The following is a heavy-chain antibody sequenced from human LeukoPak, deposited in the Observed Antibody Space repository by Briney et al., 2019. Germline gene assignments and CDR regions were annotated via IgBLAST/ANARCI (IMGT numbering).Heavy chain of an antibody. D-gene: IGHD1-20*01. CDR1: GYXFTRYW. CDR3: ARGSEGNWNLFAY. J-gene: IGHJ4*02. Sequence: GESLKISCNASGYXFTRYWICWVRQMPGKGLEWMGIIYPGDSDTRYSPSFQGQVTISVDKSISTAYLQWSSLKASDTAMYYCARGSEGNWNLFAYWGQGTLVTVSS. CDR2: IYPGDSDT. V-gene: IGHV5-51*01.